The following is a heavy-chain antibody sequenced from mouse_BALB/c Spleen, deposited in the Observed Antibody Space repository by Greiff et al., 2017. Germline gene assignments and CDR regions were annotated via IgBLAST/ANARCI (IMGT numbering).Heavy chain of an antibody. CDR1: GDSITSGY. D-gene: IGHD1-1*01. V-gene: IGHV3-8*02. CDR3: APIYYGSSPWFAY. Sequence: EVKLVESGPSLVKPSQTLSLTCSVTGDSITSGYWNWIRKFPGNKLEYMGYISYSGSTYYNPSLKSRISITRDTSKNQYYLQLNSVTTEDTATYYCAPIYYGSSPWFAYWGQGTLVTVSA. J-gene: IGHJ3*01. CDR2: ISYSGST.